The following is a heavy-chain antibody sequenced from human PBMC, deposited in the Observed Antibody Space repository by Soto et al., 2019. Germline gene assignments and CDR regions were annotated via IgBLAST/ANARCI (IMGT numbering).Heavy chain of an antibody. D-gene: IGHD5-18*01. Sequence: SETLSLTCTVSGGSISSYYWSWIRQPPGKGLEWIGYIYYSGSTNYNPSLKSRVTISVDTSKNQFSLKLSSVTAADTAVYYCGTRYGNNAFNIWDRGTMLAVSS. CDR2: IYYSGST. CDR1: GGSISSYY. J-gene: IGHJ3*02. V-gene: IGHV4-59*01. CDR3: GTRYGNNAFNI.